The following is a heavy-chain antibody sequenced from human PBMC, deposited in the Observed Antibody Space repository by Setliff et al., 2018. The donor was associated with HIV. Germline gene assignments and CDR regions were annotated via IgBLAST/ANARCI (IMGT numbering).Heavy chain of an antibody. CDR2: IIPIFGTA. CDR3: ARAREMATINYYYNYLDV. V-gene: IGHV1-69*13. CDR1: GGSFKTYA. D-gene: IGHD5-12*01. Sequence: GASVKVSCKASGGSFKTYAINWVRQAPGQGLEWMGGIIPIFGTATYAQKFQGRVTITADESTNTAYMELRSLRPDDTAVYYCARAREMATINYYYNYLDVWGKGTTVTVSS. J-gene: IGHJ6*03.